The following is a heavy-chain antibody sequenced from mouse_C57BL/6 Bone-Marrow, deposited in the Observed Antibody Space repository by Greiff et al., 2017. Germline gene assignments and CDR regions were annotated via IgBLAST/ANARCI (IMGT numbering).Heavy chain of an antibody. V-gene: IGHV14-4*01. CDR2: IDPEHGDT. J-gene: IGHJ1*03. CDR1: GFNIKDDY. CDR3: TPFYYGSSRYFDV. D-gene: IGHD1-1*01. Sequence: EVKLMESGAELVRPGASVKLSCTASGFNIKDDYMHWVKQRPEQGLEWIGWIDPEHGDTEYASKFQGKATITADTSSNTAYLQLSSLTSEDTAVYYCTPFYYGSSRYFDVWGTGTTVTVSS.